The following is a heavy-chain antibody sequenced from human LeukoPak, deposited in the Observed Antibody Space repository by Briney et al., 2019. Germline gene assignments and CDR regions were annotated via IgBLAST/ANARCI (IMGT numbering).Heavy chain of an antibody. CDR2: FDPEDGET. CDR1: GYTLTELS. Sequence: ASVTVSCTVSGYTLTELSMHWVRQAPGKGLEWMGGFDPEDGETIYAQKFQGRVTMTEDTSTDTAYMELSSLRSEDTAVYYCAAHLSIAVAVGFDYWGQGTLVTVSS. CDR3: AAHLSIAVAVGFDY. D-gene: IGHD6-19*01. J-gene: IGHJ4*02. V-gene: IGHV1-24*01.